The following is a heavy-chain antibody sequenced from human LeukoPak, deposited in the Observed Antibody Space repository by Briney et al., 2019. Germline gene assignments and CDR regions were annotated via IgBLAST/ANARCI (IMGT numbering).Heavy chain of an antibody. D-gene: IGHD5-18*01. J-gene: IGHJ6*03. Sequence: EGSLRLSCAASGFTFSSYWMSWVRQAPGKGLEWVANIKQDGSEKYSVDSVKGRFTISRDNAKNSLYLQMNSLRTEDTAVYYCARDVRGSVTSYFYYYMDVWGKGTTVTVSS. CDR3: ARDVRGSVTSYFYYYMDV. CDR2: IKQDGSEK. CDR1: GFTFSSYW. V-gene: IGHV3-7*01.